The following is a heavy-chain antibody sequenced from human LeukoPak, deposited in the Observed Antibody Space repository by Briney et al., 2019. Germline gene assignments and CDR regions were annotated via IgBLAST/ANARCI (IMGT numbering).Heavy chain of an antibody. V-gene: IGHV1-2*02. Sequence: ASVKVSCKASGFTSTAYQIHWVRQAPGQGLEWIGWINPNGGDTKYPQKFQGRVIMTRDMSINTAYMELSSLRSDDTAVYYCARRSVPGPFDYWGQGTLVTVSS. J-gene: IGHJ4*02. CDR1: GFTSTAYQ. CDR2: INPNGGDT. D-gene: IGHD6-19*01. CDR3: ARRSVPGPFDY.